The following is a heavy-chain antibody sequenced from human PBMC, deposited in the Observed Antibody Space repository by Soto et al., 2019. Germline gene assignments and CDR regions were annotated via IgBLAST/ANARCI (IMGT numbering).Heavy chain of an antibody. J-gene: IGHJ1*01. V-gene: IGHV2-70*11. CDR1: GFSLSTSGMC. Sequence: GSGPTLVNPTQTLTLTCTFSGFSLSTSGMCVSWIRQPPGKALEWLARIDWDDDKYYSTSLKTRLTISKDTSKNQVVLTMTNMDPVDTATYYCARSTFYYECSCYEFYLFSYRAQGTLVTVSS. CDR3: ARSTFYYECSCYEFYLFSY. D-gene: IGHD3-22*01. CDR2: IDWDDDK.